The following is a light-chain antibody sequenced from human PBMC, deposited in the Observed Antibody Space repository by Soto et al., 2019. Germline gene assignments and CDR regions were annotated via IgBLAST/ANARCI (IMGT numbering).Light chain of an antibody. CDR1: SSDIGGSDY. V-gene: IGLV2-14*01. CDR2: EVS. Sequence: QSALTQAASVSGSPGQSITISCTGTSSDIGGSDYVSWYQKHPGKAPKVIIYEVSDRPSGVSDRFSGSKSGNTASLTISGFQAEDEADYYCSSYVTSGTLVFGGGTKLTVL. J-gene: IGLJ3*02. CDR3: SSYVTSGTLV.